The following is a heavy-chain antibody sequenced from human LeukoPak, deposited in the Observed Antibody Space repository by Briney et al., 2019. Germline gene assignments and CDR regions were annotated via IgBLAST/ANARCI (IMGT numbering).Heavy chain of an antibody. J-gene: IGHJ4*02. CDR2: IYYSGST. CDR3: ARDRWAAAGPDFDY. D-gene: IGHD6-13*01. V-gene: IGHV4-39*07. CDR1: GGSISSSSYY. Sequence: PSETLSLTCTVSGGSISSSSYYWGWIRQPPGTGLEWIGSIYYSGSTYYNPSLKSRVTISVDTSKNQFSLKLSSVTAADTAVYYCARDRWAAAGPDFDYWGQGTLVTVSS.